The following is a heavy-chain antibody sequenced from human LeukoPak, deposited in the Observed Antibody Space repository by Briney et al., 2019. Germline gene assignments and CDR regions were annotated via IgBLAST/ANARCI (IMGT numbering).Heavy chain of an antibody. Sequence: ASVKVSCKASGYTFTGYYMHWVRQAPGQGLEWMGWINPNSGGTNYAQKFQGGVTMTRDTSISTAYMELSRLRSDDTAVYYCARVDGYNEARIDYWGQGTLVTVSS. V-gene: IGHV1-2*02. CDR1: GYTFTGYY. D-gene: IGHD5-24*01. CDR3: ARVDGYNEARIDY. CDR2: INPNSGGT. J-gene: IGHJ4*02.